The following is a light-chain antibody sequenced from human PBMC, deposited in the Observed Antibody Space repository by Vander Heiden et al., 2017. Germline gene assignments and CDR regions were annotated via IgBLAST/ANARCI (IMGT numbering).Light chain of an antibody. J-gene: IGKJ4*01. Sequence: IKRTQSPSSLSASVGDRVTITCRASQSISSYLNWYQQKPGKAPKLLIYAASSLQSGVPSRFSGSGSGTDFTLTISSLQPEDFATYYCQQSYSTPLTFGGGTKVEIK. CDR2: AAS. V-gene: IGKV1-39*01. CDR1: QSISSY. CDR3: QQSYSTPLT.